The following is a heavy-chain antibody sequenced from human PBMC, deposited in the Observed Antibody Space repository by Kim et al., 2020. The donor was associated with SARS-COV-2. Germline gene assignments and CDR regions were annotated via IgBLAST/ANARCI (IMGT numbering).Heavy chain of an antibody. Sequence: YSHKSQCKVTITRDTSAGTAYMGLSSLRSEDTAVYYCAGRGIYGSGSFDYWGQGTLVTVSS. J-gene: IGHJ4*02. D-gene: IGHD3-10*01. V-gene: IGHV1-3*01. CDR3: AGRGIYGSGSFDY.